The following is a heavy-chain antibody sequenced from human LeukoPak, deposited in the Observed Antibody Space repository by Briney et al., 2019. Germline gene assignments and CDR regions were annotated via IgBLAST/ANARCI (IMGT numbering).Heavy chain of an antibody. CDR1: GFTFSSYE. V-gene: IGHV3-23*01. CDR3: ALQRTLWQQLLDY. D-gene: IGHD6-13*01. Sequence: GGSLRLSCAASGFTFSSYEMNWVRQAPGKGLEWVSTISGSGDSTYYADSVEGRFTISRDNSMDTLYLHMNSLRAEDTAVYYCALQRTLWQQLLDYWGQGTLVTVSS. J-gene: IGHJ4*02. CDR2: ISGSGDST.